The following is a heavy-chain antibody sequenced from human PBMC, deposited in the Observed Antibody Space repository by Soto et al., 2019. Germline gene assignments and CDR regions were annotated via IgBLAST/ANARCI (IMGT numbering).Heavy chain of an antibody. J-gene: IGHJ6*04. Sequence: SETLSLTCAVYGGSFSGYYWSWIRQPPGKGLEWIGEINHSGSTNYNPSLKSRVTISVDTSKNQFSLKLSSVTAAYTAVYYCARLRYGYGNYYYGMDAWGKGTRVTVSS. V-gene: IGHV4-34*01. CDR1: GGSFSGYY. CDR2: INHSGST. D-gene: IGHD5-18*01. CDR3: ARLRYGYGNYYYGMDA.